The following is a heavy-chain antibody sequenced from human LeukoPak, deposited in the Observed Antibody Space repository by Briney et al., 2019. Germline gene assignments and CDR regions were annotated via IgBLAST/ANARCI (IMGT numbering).Heavy chain of an antibody. CDR2: MNPNSGNT. Sequence: ASVKVSCKASGYTFTSYDINWVRQATGQGLEWMGWMNPNSGNTGYAQKFQGRVTMTRNTSISTAYMELSSLRSEDTAIYYCAKPSYNNGWYFDYWGQGTLVTVSS. J-gene: IGHJ4*02. CDR3: AKPSYNNGWYFDY. CDR1: GYTFTSYD. D-gene: IGHD3-10*01. V-gene: IGHV1-8*01.